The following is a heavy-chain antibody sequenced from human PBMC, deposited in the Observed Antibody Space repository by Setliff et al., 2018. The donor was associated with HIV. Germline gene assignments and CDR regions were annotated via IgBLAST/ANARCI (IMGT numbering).Heavy chain of an antibody. Sequence: SGGSLRLSCVASGFTFSNYWMTWVRQVPGKGLVWVSHINSDGSGTGYADSVKGRFTMSRENAKASVYLQMNSLRDEDTAIYYCVRQSGSWHAGSGAFDVWGQGTVVTVSS. J-gene: IGHJ3*01. D-gene: IGHD1-26*01. CDR3: VRQSGSWHAGSGAFDV. V-gene: IGHV3-74*01. CDR1: GFTFSNYW. CDR2: INSDGSGT.